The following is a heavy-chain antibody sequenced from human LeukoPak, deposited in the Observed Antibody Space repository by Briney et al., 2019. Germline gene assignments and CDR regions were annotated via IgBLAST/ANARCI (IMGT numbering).Heavy chain of an antibody. CDR1: GGTFSSYA. D-gene: IGHD3-9*01. CDR3: ARGDLTGLKVGMDV. Sequence: GASVKVSCKASGGTFSSYAISWVRQAPGQGLEWMGGIIPIFGTANYAQKFQGRVTITADESTSTAYMELSSLRSEDTAVYYCARGDLTGLKVGMDVWGQGTTVTVSS. J-gene: IGHJ6*02. V-gene: IGHV1-69*13. CDR2: IIPIFGTA.